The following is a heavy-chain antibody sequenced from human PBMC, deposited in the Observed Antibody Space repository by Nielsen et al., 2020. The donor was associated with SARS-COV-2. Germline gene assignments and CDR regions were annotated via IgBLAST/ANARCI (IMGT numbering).Heavy chain of an antibody. V-gene: IGHV4-59*08. CDR1: GGSISDYF. Sequence: SETLSLTCTVSGGSISDYFWNWIRQSPGKGLEWIGYIYYTGSTTYNPSLKSRATISVDTSKNQFSLRLRSDTAADTAVYYCATTCIGFPKVNWFDPWGQGTLVTVSS. D-gene: IGHD3-10*01. CDR3: ATTCIGFPKVNWFDP. J-gene: IGHJ5*02. CDR2: IYYTGST.